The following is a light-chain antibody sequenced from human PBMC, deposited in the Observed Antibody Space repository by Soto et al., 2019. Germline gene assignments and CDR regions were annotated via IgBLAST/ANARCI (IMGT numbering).Light chain of an antibody. CDR2: KAS. J-gene: IGKJ4*01. CDR3: QQYDSYPLT. Sequence: DIQMTQSPSTLSASVGDRVTITCRASQSISSWLAWYQHKPGKAPNLLIYKASSLESGVPSRFSGSGSGTEFTLTVSSLQPDDLETYYCQQYDSYPLTFGGGTKVEIK. V-gene: IGKV1-5*03. CDR1: QSISSW.